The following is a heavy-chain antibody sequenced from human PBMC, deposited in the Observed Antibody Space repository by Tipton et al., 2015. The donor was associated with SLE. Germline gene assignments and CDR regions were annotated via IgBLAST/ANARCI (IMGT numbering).Heavy chain of an antibody. Sequence: TLSLTCTVSRYSISGGYYWGWIRQPPGKGLEWIGCLHHSGRSYYSPSLKSRVSISPDTSKNQFSLRLSSVTASDTAVYFCARRWDTSTWDYWGQGALVTVAS. CDR1: RYSISGGYY. CDR3: ARRWDTSTWDY. J-gene: IGHJ4*02. CDR2: LHHSGRS. V-gene: IGHV4-38-2*02. D-gene: IGHD6-13*01.